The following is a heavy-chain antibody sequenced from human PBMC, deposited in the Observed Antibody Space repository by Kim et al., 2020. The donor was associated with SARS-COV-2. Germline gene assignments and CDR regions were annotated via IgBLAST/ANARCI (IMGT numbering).Heavy chain of an antibody. D-gene: IGHD3-3*01. CDR3: ARGRYYDFWSGYYSGMDV. CDR2: MNPNSGNT. V-gene: IGHV1-8*01. CDR1: GYTFTSYD. Sequence: ASVKVSCKASGYTFTSYDINWVRQATGQGLEWMGWMNPNSGNTGYAQKFQGRVTMTRNTSISTAYMELSSLRSEDTAVYYCARGRYYDFWSGYYSGMDVWGQGTTVTVSS. J-gene: IGHJ6*02.